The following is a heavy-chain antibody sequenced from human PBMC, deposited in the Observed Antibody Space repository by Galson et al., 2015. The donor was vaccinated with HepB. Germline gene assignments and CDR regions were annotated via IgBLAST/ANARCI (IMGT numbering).Heavy chain of an antibody. CDR1: GFTFSSYA. CDR3: ARDRFLYSSSWYPDY. V-gene: IGHV3-30*04. CDR2: ISYDGSNK. J-gene: IGHJ4*02. Sequence: SLRLSCAASGFTFSSYAMHWVRQAPGKGLEWVAVISYDGSNKYYADSVKGRFTISRDNSKNTLYLQMNSLRAEDTAVYYCARDRFLYSSSWYPDYWGQGTLVTVSS. D-gene: IGHD6-13*01.